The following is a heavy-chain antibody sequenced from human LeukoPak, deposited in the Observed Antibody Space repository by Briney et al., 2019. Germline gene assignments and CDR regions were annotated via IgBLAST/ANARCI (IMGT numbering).Heavy chain of an antibody. CDR3: ARLGSYGSGSYYDPH. J-gene: IGHJ4*02. D-gene: IGHD3-10*01. CDR2: IYPGDSDT. Sequence: GESLKISCKGSGYSFTSYWIGWVRQMPGKGLEWMGIIYPGDSDTRYSPSFQGQVTISADKSISTAYLQWSGLKASDTAMYYCARLGSYGSGSYYDPHWGQGTLVTVSS. V-gene: IGHV5-51*01. CDR1: GYSFTSYW.